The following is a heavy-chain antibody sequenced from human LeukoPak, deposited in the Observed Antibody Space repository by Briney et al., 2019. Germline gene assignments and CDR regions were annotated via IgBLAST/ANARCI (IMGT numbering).Heavy chain of an antibody. CDR2: IIPSSGTA. CDR1: GGTFSSYA. CDR3: ARGTELSGLAPFLYFQH. D-gene: IGHD3-22*01. V-gene: IGHV1-69*13. Sequence: SVKVSCKASGGTFSSYAISWVRQAPGQGLEWMGGIIPSSGTANYAQKFQGRVTITADESTSTAYMELSSLRSEDTAVYYCARGTELSGLAPFLYFQHWGQGTLVTVSS. J-gene: IGHJ1*01.